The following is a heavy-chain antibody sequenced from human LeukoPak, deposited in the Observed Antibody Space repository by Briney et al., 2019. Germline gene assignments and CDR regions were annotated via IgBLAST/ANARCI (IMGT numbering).Heavy chain of an antibody. CDR1: GVTVSSTD. CDR2: IFSGGGT. V-gene: IGHV3-53*01. Sequence: GGSLRLSCAVSGVTVSSTDMSWVRQAPGKGLEWVSVIFSGGGTYYTGSVKGRFTISRDNSKNTLYLQMNSLRAEDTAVYYCARYGLGAHAFDIWGQGTMVTVSS. D-gene: IGHD3/OR15-3a*01. J-gene: IGHJ3*02. CDR3: ARYGLGAHAFDI.